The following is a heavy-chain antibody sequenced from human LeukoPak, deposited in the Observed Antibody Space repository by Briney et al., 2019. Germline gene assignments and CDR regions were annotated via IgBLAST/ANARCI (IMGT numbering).Heavy chain of an antibody. CDR3: LRIYCSSTSCHYFDY. CDR1: GASISSSNW. D-gene: IGHD2-2*01. CDR2: IYHAGTT. Sequence: SRTLSLTCAVSGASISSSNWWSWARQPPGKGLEWIGEIYHAGTTNYNPSLKSRITISVDNSRSQFSLKLTSVTAADTAVYFCLRIYCSSTSCHYFDYWGQGTLVTVSS. J-gene: IGHJ4*02. V-gene: IGHV4-4*02.